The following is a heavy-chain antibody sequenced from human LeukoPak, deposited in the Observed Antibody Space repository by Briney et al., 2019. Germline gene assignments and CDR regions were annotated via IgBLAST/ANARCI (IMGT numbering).Heavy chain of an antibody. CDR3: AKKSGYYDSSGPIDY. J-gene: IGHJ4*02. CDR1: GFTFSSYA. Sequence: GGSLRLSCAASGFTFSSYAMSWVRQVPGKGLEWVSAISGSGGSTYYADSVKGRFTISRDNSKNTLYLQMNSLRAEDTAVYYCAKKSGYYDSSGPIDYWGQGTLVTVSS. D-gene: IGHD3-22*01. CDR2: ISGSGGST. V-gene: IGHV3-23*01.